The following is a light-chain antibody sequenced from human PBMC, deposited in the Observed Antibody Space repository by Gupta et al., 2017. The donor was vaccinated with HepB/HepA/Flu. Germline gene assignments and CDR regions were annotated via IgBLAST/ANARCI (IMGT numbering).Light chain of an antibody. CDR2: DVI. Sequence: QSALTQPASVSGSPGQSISISCTGSNSDVWSYNLVSWYQKYPGQSPKLIIHDVIKRPSGVSPRFFGSTFCDTACLPISALQPYDDDAYYCCSSVDSNTVVFGGGTKVTV. J-gene: IGLJ2*01. CDR1: NSDVWSYNL. V-gene: IGLV2-23*02. CDR3: CSSVDSNTVV.